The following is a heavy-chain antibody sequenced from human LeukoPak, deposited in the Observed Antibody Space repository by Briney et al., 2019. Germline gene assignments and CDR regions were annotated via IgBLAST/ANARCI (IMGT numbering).Heavy chain of an antibody. CDR1: GFSFSSPG. D-gene: IGHD1-7*01. V-gene: IGHV3-21*01. CDR2: INGESTFK. CDR3: AKYQTGTWTSYDSSDI. J-gene: IGHJ3*02. Sequence: GGSLRLSCTASGFSFSSPGMNWVRQAPGKGLEWVSSINGESTFKVYADSVKGRFTISTDNAKNSLYLQMDSLRAEDTAVYYCAKYQTGTWTSYDSSDIWGQGTLVTVSS.